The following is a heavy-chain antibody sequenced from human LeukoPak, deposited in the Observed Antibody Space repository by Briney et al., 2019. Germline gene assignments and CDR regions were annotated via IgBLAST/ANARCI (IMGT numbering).Heavy chain of an antibody. V-gene: IGHV1-58*01. J-gene: IGHJ4*02. CDR1: GFTFPSSA. CDR3: AADGSGYYRKFDY. CDR2: IVVGSGNT. Sequence: TSVKVSCKASGFTFPSSAVQWVRQARGQRLEWIGWIVVGSGNTNYAQKFQERVTITRDMSTSTAFMELGSLRSEDTAVYYCAADGSGYYRKFDYWGQGTLVTVSS. D-gene: IGHD3-22*01.